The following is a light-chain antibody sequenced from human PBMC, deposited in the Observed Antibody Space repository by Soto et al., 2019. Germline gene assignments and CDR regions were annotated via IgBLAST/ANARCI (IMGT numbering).Light chain of an antibody. Sequence: QSVLTQHRSVSGSHGQSVTISCTGTSSDVGDYNYVSWYQQHPGKAPKVMIYDVSKRPSGVPDRFSCSKYGNRATLTISGLHAEDEADYYCYSYAGSYTFVFGGGTKLTVL. J-gene: IGLJ2*01. CDR2: DVS. CDR1: SSDVGDYNY. CDR3: YSYAGSYTFV. V-gene: IGLV2-11*01.